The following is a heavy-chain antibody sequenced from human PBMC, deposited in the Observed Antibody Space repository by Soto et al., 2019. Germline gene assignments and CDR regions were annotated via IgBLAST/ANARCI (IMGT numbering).Heavy chain of an antibody. V-gene: IGHV4-4*07. Sequence: SETLSLTCTVSGDSLSTYYWSWIRQPAGERLEWIGRIHDTGRTNYNPSLKSRVTMSVDTSKNQFSLRVNSVTAADTAVNYCARESVSGTYRFDSWGQGTLVTSPQ. D-gene: IGHD3-16*02. J-gene: IGHJ4*02. CDR1: GDSLSTYY. CDR3: ARESVSGTYRFDS. CDR2: IHDTGRT.